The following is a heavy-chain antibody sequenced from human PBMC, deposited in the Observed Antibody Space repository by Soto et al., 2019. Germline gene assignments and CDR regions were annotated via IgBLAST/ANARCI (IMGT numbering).Heavy chain of an antibody. CDR3: AEDFFGDGPGGSCSSGGSDY. J-gene: IGHJ4*02. CDR2: IRGSGLTT. CDR1: GFTCTNYA. V-gene: IGHV3-23*01. D-gene: IGHD2-8*02. Sequence: EVQLLDSGGGLVEPGGSLRLSCAASGFTCTNYAMSWVRQAPGKGLEWVSAIRGSGLTTYYGNPVKGRFTISRDSSKSTLYLPMSSLRVQDTATYFGAEDFFGDGPGGSCSSGGSDYWGEGTLVPVSS.